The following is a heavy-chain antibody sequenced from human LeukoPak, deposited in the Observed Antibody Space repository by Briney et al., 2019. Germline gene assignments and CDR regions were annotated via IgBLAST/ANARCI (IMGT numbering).Heavy chain of an antibody. V-gene: IGHV3-33*01. CDR1: GFTFSSYG. CDR2: IWYDGSNK. CDR3: ARGLYGDPSPFDY. Sequence: PGRSLRLSCAASGFTFSSYGMHWVRQAPGKGLEWVAVIWYDGSNKYYADSVKGRFTISRDNSKNTLYLQMNSPRAEDTAVYYCARGLYGDPSPFDYWGQGTLVTVSS. J-gene: IGHJ4*02. D-gene: IGHD4-17*01.